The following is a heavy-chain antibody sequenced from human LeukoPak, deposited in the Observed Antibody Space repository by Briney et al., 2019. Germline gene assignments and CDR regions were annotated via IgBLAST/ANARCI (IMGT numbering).Heavy chain of an antibody. CDR3: AHQVPPNDEYFDH. Sequence: GGSLRLSCAASGFTFSSYWMHWVRQAPGEGLEWLSGISNTGRATDYADSIKGRFTISRDNSKNTVFLQMNSLRAEDTAEYFCAHQVPPNDEYFDHWGQGTLVTVSS. CDR2: ISNTGRAT. V-gene: IGHV3-23*01. J-gene: IGHJ1*01. CDR1: GFTFSSYW.